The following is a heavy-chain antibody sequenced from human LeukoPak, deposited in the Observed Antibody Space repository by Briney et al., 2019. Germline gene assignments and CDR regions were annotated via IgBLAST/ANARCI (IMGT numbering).Heavy chain of an antibody. V-gene: IGHV3-48*01. CDR1: GFTFSRYS. CDR3: ARGGYSYAPGGYGMDV. J-gene: IGHJ6*02. Sequence: TGGSLRLSCAASGFTFSRYSMNWVRQAPGKGLEWVSYISSSSSSSGNTKYYADSVKGRFTISRDNGKNSLYLHMNSLRAGDTAVYYCARGGYSYAPGGYGMDVWGQGTTVTVSS. CDR2: ISSSSSSSGNTK. D-gene: IGHD5-18*01.